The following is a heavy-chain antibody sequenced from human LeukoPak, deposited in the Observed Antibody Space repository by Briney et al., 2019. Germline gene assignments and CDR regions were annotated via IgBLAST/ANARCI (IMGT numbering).Heavy chain of an antibody. J-gene: IGHJ4*02. CDR1: GGTFSSYA. Sequence: ASVKVSCKASGGTFSSYAISWVRQAPGQGLEWMGGIIPIFGTANYAQKFQGRVTITADESTSTAYMELSSLRSEDTAVYYCARGVYNWNDGSEENYFDYWGQGTLVTVSS. CDR3: ARGVYNWNDGSEENYFDY. V-gene: IGHV1-69*01. D-gene: IGHD1-20*01. CDR2: IIPIFGTA.